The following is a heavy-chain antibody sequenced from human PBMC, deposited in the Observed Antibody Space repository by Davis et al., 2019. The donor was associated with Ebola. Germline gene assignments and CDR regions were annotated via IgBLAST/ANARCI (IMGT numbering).Heavy chain of an antibody. J-gene: IGHJ4*02. D-gene: IGHD3-22*01. CDR2: MYTSGST. CDR1: GCSLSSGSSS. Sequence: SETLSLTCTVSGCSLSSGSSSCSWIRPPAGKVLEWIWPMYTSGSTNYNTSLKSRVTISLDTSKNQFSLRLNSVTAADTATYFCARDRHDTSGYGFWGQGTLVTVSS. V-gene: IGHV4-61*02. CDR3: ARDRHDTSGYGF.